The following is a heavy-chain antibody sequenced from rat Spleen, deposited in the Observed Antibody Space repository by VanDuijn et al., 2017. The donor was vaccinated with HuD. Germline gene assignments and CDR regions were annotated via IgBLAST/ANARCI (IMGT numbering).Heavy chain of an antibody. D-gene: IGHD1-2*01. V-gene: IGHV5-19*01. CDR1: GFTFSNYG. CDR2: ISPSGGST. Sequence: EVQLVESGGGLVQPGRSLKLSCAASGFTFSNYGMHWIRQAPTKGLEWVASISPSGGSTYYRDSVKGRFTISRDNAKSTLYLQMDSLRSEDTATYYCTTDPIAAISPYVMDAWGQGASVTVSS. J-gene: IGHJ4*01. CDR3: TTDPIAAISPYVMDA.